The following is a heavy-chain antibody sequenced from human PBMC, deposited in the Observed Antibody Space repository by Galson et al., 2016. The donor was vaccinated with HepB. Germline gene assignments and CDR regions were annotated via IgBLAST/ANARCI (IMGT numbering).Heavy chain of an antibody. V-gene: IGHV3-74*01. Sequence: SLRLSCAASGFAFSSHWMHWVRQDLGKGLVWVSRINSDGTISNYADSVKGRFTISRDNAKNTLYLQMNSLRAEDTAVCFCVRDHSVVPTTAYNWFDPWGRGTLVTVSS. CDR1: GFAFSSHW. D-gene: IGHD4-23*01. CDR3: VRDHSVVPTTAYNWFDP. J-gene: IGHJ5*02. CDR2: INSDGTIS.